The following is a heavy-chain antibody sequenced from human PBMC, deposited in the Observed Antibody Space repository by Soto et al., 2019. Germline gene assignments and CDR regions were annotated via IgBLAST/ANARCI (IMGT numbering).Heavy chain of an antibody. CDR1: GYTFTSYA. V-gene: IGHV1-3*01. CDR2: INAGNGNT. Sequence: ASVKVSCKASGYTFTSYAMHWVRQAPGQRLEWMGWINAGNGNTKYSQKFQGRVTITRDTSASTAYMELSSLRSEDTAVYYCASCYSGYDYYYYYYMDVWGKGTTVTVSS. D-gene: IGHD5-12*01. CDR3: ASCYSGYDYYYYYYMDV. J-gene: IGHJ6*03.